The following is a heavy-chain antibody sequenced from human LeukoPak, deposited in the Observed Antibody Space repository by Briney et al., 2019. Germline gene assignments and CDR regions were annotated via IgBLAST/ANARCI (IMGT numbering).Heavy chain of an antibody. V-gene: IGHV3-21*01. CDR3: AGPSSTVY. Sequence: GGSLRLSCAASGFTFSSYSMNWVRQAPGKGLEWVSSISSTSSYIYYADSVKGRFTISRDNAKNSLYLQMNSLRVEDTAVYYCAGPSSTVYWGRGTLVTVSS. J-gene: IGHJ4*02. CDR1: GFTFSSYS. CDR2: ISSTSSYI. D-gene: IGHD2-2*01.